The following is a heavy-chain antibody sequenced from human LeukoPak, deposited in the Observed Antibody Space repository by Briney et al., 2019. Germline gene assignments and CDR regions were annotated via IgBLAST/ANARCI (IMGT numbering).Heavy chain of an antibody. CDR1: GYTFTGYH. Sequence: ASVKVSCKASGYTFTGYHMHWVRQAPGQGLERMGQINPNSGGTNFAQKFQGRVTMTRDTSISTAYMELNRLKSDDTAVYYCARELFRYDSSGYYSNNWFDPWGQGTLVIVSS. D-gene: IGHD3-22*01. CDR3: ARELFRYDSSGYYSNNWFDP. J-gene: IGHJ5*02. CDR2: INPNSGGT. V-gene: IGHV1-2*06.